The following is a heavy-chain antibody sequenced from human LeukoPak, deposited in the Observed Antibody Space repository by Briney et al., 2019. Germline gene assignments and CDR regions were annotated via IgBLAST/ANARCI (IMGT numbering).Heavy chain of an antibody. Sequence: PSETLSLTCTVSGDSISSSSYYWSWIRQPAGKGLEWIGRIYTSGSTNYNPSLKSRVTISVDTSKNQFSLKLSSVTAADTAVYYCAREWSGLDDIWGQGTMVTVSS. V-gene: IGHV4-61*02. J-gene: IGHJ3*02. CDR1: GDSISSSSYY. CDR2: IYTSGST. D-gene: IGHD2-21*01. CDR3: AREWSGLDDI.